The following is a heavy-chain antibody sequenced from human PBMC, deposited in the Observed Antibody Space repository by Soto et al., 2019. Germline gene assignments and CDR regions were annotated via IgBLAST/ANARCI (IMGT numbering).Heavy chain of an antibody. V-gene: IGHV1-18*01. D-gene: IGHD3-16*01. CDR2: ISAGNGDT. Sequence: QVQLVQSGSEVKKPGASVKVSCKASGYTFVKYGISWVRQAPGQGPEWMAWISAGNGDTNYAQKFQGRVIVTTETSTETGYLEVRSLRPDDTAVYYCARMTAPPFHLADDYYYYMDVWGKGTTVTVSS. J-gene: IGHJ6*03. CDR1: GYTFVKYG. CDR3: ARMTAPPFHLADDYYYYMDV.